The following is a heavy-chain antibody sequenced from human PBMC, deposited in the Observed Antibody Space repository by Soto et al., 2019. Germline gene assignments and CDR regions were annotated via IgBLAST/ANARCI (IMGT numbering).Heavy chain of an antibody. CDR1: GFTFGDSS. D-gene: IGHD5-18*01. V-gene: IGHV3-23*01. J-gene: IGHJ4*02. CDR2: VTGSATNI. CDR3: AMGGATYGLVTHDY. Sequence: EVQMLESGGGLIQPGGSLRLSCAASGFTFGDSSRSWVRPAPGKGLGWVATVTGSATNIYYTDSVKGRFAVSRDNSRDIQYLQRNRMTAEDTAVYCCAMGGATYGLVTHDYWGQGTLVTVSS.